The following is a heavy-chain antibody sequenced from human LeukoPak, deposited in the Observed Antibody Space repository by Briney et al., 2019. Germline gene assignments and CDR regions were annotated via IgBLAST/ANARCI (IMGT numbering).Heavy chain of an antibody. D-gene: IGHD2-15*01. V-gene: IGHV1-18*01. CDR2: ISAYNGNT. Sequence: ASVKVSCKASGYTFNNYGISWVRQAPGQGLEWMGRISAYNGNTNYAQKVQGRVTMSTDISTSAAYVELRNLTSDDTAVYYCARDSADCSGGSCYSAEYFQHWGQGTLVTVSS. CDR1: GYTFNNYG. J-gene: IGHJ1*01. CDR3: ARDSADCSGGSCYSAEYFQH.